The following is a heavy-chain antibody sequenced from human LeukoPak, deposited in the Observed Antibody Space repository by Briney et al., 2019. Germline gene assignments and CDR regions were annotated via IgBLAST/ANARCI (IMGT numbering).Heavy chain of an antibody. J-gene: IGHJ4*02. Sequence: GGSLRLSCAASGFTFSSYAMSWVRQAPGKGLEWVSAISGSGGSTYYADSVKGRFTIFRDNSKNTLYLQMNSLRAEDTAVYYCAKITGYVPGLIDYWGQGTLVTVSS. CDR2: ISGSGGST. D-gene: IGHD5-12*01. CDR1: GFTFSSYA. CDR3: AKITGYVPGLIDY. V-gene: IGHV3-23*01.